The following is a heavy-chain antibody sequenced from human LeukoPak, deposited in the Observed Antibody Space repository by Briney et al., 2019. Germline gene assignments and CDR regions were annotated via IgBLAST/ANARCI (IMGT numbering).Heavy chain of an antibody. CDR2: IYYSGTA. D-gene: IGHD4-17*01. CDR1: RGSLSIYS. Sequence: SQTLSLTCTVSRGSLSIYSWSWIRQYPEKGLEWIGYIYYSGTANCNPSLTSRVTISVDTSKNQFSLKLTSVTAADTAVYYCASTVTSGAYFDYWGQGTLVTVSS. CDR3: ASTVTSGAYFDY. J-gene: IGHJ4*02. V-gene: IGHV4-59*01.